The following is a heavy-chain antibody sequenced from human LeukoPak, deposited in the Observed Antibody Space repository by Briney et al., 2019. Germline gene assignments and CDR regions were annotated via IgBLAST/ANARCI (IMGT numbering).Heavy chain of an antibody. CDR1: GYVFIYHS. CDR2: NNTKTGNH. V-gene: IGHV7-4-1*02. D-gene: IGHD2-21*02. Sequence: GASVPVSFKSSGYVFIYHSINEVGQPPGQELEGMGCNNTKTGNHTYAQGFTGRIVFSLDTSVSTTYLQISSLETEDTTIYYCARSNHDGDYLGVAFDYWGQGALVTVSS. CDR3: ARSNHDGDYLGVAFDY. J-gene: IGHJ4*02.